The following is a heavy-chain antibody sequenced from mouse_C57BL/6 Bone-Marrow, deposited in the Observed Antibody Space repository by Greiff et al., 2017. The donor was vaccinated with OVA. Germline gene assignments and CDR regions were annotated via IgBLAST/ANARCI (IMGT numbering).Heavy chain of an antibody. CDR2: IDPSDSYT. Sequence: VQLQQPGAELVMPGASVKLSCNASGYTFTSYWMHRVKQRPGQGLEWIGEIDPSDSYTNYNQKFKGKSTLTVDKSSSTAYMQLSSLTSEDSAVYYCARYYDYVFAYWGQGTLVTVSA. CDR3: ARYYDYVFAY. CDR1: GYTFTSYW. V-gene: IGHV1-69*01. J-gene: IGHJ3*01. D-gene: IGHD2-4*01.